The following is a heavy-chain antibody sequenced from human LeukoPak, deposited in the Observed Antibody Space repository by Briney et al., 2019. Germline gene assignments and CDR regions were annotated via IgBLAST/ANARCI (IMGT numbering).Heavy chain of an antibody. CDR1: GFTFSSYA. CDR2: ISYDGSNK. D-gene: IGHD3-10*01. Sequence: PGGSLRLSCAASGFTFSSYAMHWVRQAPGKGLEWVAVISYDGSNKYYADSVKGRFTISRDNSKNTLYLQMNSLRAEDTAVYYCAVVRGVIYYYYMDVWGKGTTVTISS. V-gene: IGHV3-30*04. J-gene: IGHJ6*03. CDR3: AVVRGVIYYYYMDV.